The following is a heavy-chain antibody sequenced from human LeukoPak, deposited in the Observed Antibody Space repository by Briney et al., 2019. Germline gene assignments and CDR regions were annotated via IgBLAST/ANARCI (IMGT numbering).Heavy chain of an antibody. Sequence: GGSLRLSCAASGFTFSCYWMSWVRQAPGKGLEWVANIKQDGSEKYFVASVKGRFTISRDNAKNSLYLQMNSLRAEDTAVYYCAREIADDYYYYCMDVWGKGTTVTVSS. CDR2: IKQDGSEK. D-gene: IGHD2-21*01. CDR3: AREIADDYYYYCMDV. J-gene: IGHJ6*03. V-gene: IGHV3-7*01. CDR1: GFTFSCYW.